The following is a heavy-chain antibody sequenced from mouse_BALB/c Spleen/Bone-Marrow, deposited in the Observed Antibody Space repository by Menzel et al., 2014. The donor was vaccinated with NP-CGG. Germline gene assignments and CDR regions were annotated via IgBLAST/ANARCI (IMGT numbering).Heavy chain of an antibody. CDR1: GFTFSSYG. Sequence: EVQLVESGGDLVKPGGSLKLSCAASGFTFSSYGFFWVRQTPDKRLEWVATISNGGTSTYYPDSVKGRFTISRDNAKNTLYLQMSSLKSEDTAMYYCSRRQSRNYAMDYWGQGTSVTVSS. CDR3: SRRQSRNYAMDY. J-gene: IGHJ4*01. V-gene: IGHV5-6*01. CDR2: ISNGGTST.